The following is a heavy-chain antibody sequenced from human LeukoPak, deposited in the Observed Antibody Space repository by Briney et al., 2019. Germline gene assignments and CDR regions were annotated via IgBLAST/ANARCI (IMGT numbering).Heavy chain of an antibody. Sequence: GGSLTLSCAASGFTFSSYEMNWVRQAPAPGQERVSYISSSCSTIYYSDSVKGRFTISRDNAKNSLYLQMNSLIAEDTAVYYCAELGITMIGGVWGKGTTVTISS. D-gene: IGHD3-10*02. V-gene: IGHV3-48*03. CDR1: GFTFSSYE. J-gene: IGHJ6*04. CDR2: ISSSCSTI. CDR3: AELGITMIGGV.